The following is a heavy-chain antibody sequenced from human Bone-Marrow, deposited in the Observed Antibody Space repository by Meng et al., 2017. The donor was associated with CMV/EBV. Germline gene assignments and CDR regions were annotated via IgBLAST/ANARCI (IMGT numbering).Heavy chain of an antibody. Sequence: ASVKVSCKASGYTFTSYYMHWVRQAPGQGLEWMGIINPSGGSTSYAQKFQGRVTMTRDTSTSTVYMELSSLRSEDTAVYYCARLFRDCTNGVCYPAYYGMDVWGQGTTVTVYS. CDR2: INPSGGST. CDR3: ARLFRDCTNGVCYPAYYGMDV. V-gene: IGHV1-46*01. CDR1: GYTFTSYY. D-gene: IGHD2-8*01. J-gene: IGHJ6*02.